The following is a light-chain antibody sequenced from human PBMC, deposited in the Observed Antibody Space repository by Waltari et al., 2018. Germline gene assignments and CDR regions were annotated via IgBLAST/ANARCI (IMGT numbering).Light chain of an antibody. V-gene: IGLV2-14*01. CDR1: SGDIGAYNY. Sequence: QSALTQPASVSGSPGQSITISCTGTSGDIGAYNYVSWYQHHPGKAPKLMIYEVTYQPSRVSKRFSGSKSGNTASLTISGLQADDEADYYCSSYTPSSTVVFRGGTKLTV. J-gene: IGLJ2*01. CDR3: SSYTPSSTVV. CDR2: EVT.